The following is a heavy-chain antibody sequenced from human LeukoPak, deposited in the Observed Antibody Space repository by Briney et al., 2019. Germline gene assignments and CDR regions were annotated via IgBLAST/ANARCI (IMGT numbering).Heavy chain of an antibody. V-gene: IGHV4-34*01. J-gene: IGHJ4*02. CDR3: ARYASKSYYYDY. D-gene: IGHD3-10*01. CDR1: GGSFSGYY. CDR2: INHSGST. Sequence: SSETLSLTCAVYGGSFSGYYWSWIRQPPGKGLEWIGEINHSGSTNYNPSLKSRVTISVDTSKNQFSLKLNAVTAADTAVYHCARYASKSYYYDYWGQGTLVTVSS.